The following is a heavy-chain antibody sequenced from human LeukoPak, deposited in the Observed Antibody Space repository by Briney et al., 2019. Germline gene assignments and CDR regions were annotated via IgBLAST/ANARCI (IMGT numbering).Heavy chain of an antibody. D-gene: IGHD2-15*01. CDR1: GFTFSDYA. Sequence: GGSLRLSCAASGFTFSDYAMKWVRQAPGKGLEWAAAISRTSSYIYYSDSVKGRFTISRDHAEYSVYLQMDSLRAEDTAVYYCARDERRFCSDGSCYPGDYWGQGTLVTVSS. J-gene: IGHJ4*02. CDR3: ARDERRFCSDGSCYPGDY. CDR2: ISRTSSYI. V-gene: IGHV3-21*01.